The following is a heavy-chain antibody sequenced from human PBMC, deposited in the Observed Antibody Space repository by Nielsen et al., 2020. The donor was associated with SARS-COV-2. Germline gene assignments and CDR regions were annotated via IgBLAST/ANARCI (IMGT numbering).Heavy chain of an antibody. CDR2: ISYEGSKQ. D-gene: IGHD2/OR15-2a*01. J-gene: IGHJ4*02. CDR3: AKDRATFMIYFRRGGPDY. CDR1: GFTFPNFP. V-gene: IGHV3-30*18. Sequence: GGSLRLSCGASGFTFPNFPMHWVRQAPGKGLEWVAYISYEGSKQFYADSVKGRFTVSRASSKTTLYLQMNSLRPEDTAMYYCAKDRATFMIYFRRGGPDYWGQGTQVTVSS.